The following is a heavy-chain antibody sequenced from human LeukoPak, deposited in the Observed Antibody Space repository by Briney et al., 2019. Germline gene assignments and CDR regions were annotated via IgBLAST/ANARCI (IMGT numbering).Heavy chain of an antibody. J-gene: IGHJ3*02. CDR1: GGTFSSYA. Sequence: ASVKVSCKASGGTFSSYAISWVRQAPGQGLEWMGRIISILGIANHAQKFQGRVTITADKSTNTAYMELSSLRSEDTAVYYCARDVEVVDSGSPRDAFDIWGQGTMVTVSS. D-gene: IGHD1-26*01. V-gene: IGHV1-69*04. CDR3: ARDVEVVDSGSPRDAFDI. CDR2: IISILGIA.